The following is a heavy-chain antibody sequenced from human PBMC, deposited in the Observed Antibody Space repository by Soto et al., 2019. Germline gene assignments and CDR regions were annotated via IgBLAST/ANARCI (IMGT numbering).Heavy chain of an antibody. Sequence: QVTLKESGPALVKPTETLTLTCTVSGFSLSNPRMGVNWIRQSPGKALEWLAHIFSNDEKSYNTSLKTRLNISKDTSKSQVVLTMTNMDPVDTGTYYCALIFLQHDISTGTNILFDSWGQGILVTVSS. J-gene: IGHJ4*02. D-gene: IGHD3-9*01. CDR1: GFSLSNPRMG. V-gene: IGHV2-26*01. CDR3: ALIFLQHDISTGTNILFDS. CDR2: IFSNDEK.